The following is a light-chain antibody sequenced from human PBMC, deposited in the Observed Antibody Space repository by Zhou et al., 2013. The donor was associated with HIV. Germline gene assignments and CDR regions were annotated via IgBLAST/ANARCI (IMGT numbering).Light chain of an antibody. CDR1: QSVSSH. J-gene: IGKJ4*01. Sequence: EIVMTQSPATLSVSPGDGAALSCRASQSVSSHLAWYQQKPGQAPRLLIYDASNRATGIPARFTGSGSGTDFTLTISSLEPEDFAVYYCQQRGNWPLTFGGGTKVEIK. CDR3: QQRGNWPLT. CDR2: DAS. V-gene: IGKV3-11*01.